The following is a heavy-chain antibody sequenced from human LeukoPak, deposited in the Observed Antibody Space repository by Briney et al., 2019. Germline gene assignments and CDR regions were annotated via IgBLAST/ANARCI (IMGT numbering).Heavy chain of an antibody. D-gene: IGHD2-2*01. CDR2: IYYSGST. CDR3: ARGPYCSSTSCFGMDV. CDR1: GGSISSGGSY. V-gene: IGHV4-31*03. Sequence: SQTLSLTCTVSGGSISSGGSYWSWIRQHPGKGLEWVGYIYYSGSTYYNPSLKSRVTISVDTSKNQFSLKLSSVTAADTAVYYCARGPYCSSTSCFGMDVRGQGTTVTVSS. J-gene: IGHJ6*02.